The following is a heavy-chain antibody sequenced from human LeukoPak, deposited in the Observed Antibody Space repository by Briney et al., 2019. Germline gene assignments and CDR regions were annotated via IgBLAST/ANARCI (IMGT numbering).Heavy chain of an antibody. CDR3: ARGQKYRNGYTVTELGSGYFDY. V-gene: IGHV4-61*03. D-gene: IGHD5-18*01. Sequence: PSETLSLTCTVSGGSISSSSYYWGWIRQPPGKGLEWIGYIYYSGRTSYNPSLKSRVTISVDTSKNHFSLTLSSVTAADTAVYYCARGQKYRNGYTVTELGSGYFDYWGQGTLVTVSS. J-gene: IGHJ4*02. CDR1: GGSISSSSYY. CDR2: IYYSGRT.